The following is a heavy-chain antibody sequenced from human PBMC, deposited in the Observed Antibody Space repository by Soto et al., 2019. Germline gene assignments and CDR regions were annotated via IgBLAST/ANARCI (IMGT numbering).Heavy chain of an antibody. CDR1: SGSISRSNW. D-gene: IGHD2-15*01. Sequence: PSETLSLTCAVSSGSISRSNWWSWVRQPPGKGLEWIGEIYHSGSTNYNPSLKSRVTISVDKSKNQFSLKLSSVTAADTAVYYCASRRSFCSGGSCSDEYNWFDPWGQGTLVTVTS. J-gene: IGHJ5*02. V-gene: IGHV4-4*02. CDR2: IYHSGST. CDR3: ASRRSFCSGGSCSDEYNWFDP.